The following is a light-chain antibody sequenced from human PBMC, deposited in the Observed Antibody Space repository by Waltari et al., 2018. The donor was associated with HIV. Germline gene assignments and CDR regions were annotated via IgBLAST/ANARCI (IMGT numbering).Light chain of an antibody. CDR1: QEIGVY. CDR2: ATS. Sequence: DIQMTQFPSSLSASVGDRVTITCRASQEIGVYFGWYQQKGGTHPKLLIYATSNLQSGVPSLVRGDGTVTDFTLTIGSLEPEDVGTYYCQRYNDVPGIFGQGTRLEIK. CDR3: QRYNDVPGI. J-gene: IGKJ5*01. V-gene: IGKV1-27*01.